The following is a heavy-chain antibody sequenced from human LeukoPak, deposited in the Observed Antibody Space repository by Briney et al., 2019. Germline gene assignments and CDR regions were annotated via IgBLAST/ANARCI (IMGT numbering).Heavy chain of an antibody. D-gene: IGHD3-16*01. J-gene: IGHJ4*02. V-gene: IGHV1-8*03. CDR3: ARVVWGGSATYFDY. CDR1: GYTFTSYD. Sequence: ASVKVSCKASGYTFTSYDINWVRQAAGQGLEWMGWMNPNSGKTGYAQKFQGRVTITRSTSISTAYMELSSLRSEDTAVYYCARVVWGGSATYFDYGGQGPLVPASS. CDR2: MNPNSGKT.